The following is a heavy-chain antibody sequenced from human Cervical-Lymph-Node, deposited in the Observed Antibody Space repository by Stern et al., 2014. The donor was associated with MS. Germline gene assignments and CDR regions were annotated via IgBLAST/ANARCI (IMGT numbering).Heavy chain of an antibody. CDR3: ARDPPYFDY. J-gene: IGHJ4*02. V-gene: IGHV3-7*01. CDR1: GFSFSVET. CDR2: INQNGSEK. Sequence: EVQLVESGGGLVKPGGSLRLSCAASGFSFSVETMNWVRQAPGKGLEWVANINQNGSEKYYVDSVEGRFTIARDNSKNSLFLQMNSLRGDDTAVYYCARDPPYFDYWAQGTLVTVSS.